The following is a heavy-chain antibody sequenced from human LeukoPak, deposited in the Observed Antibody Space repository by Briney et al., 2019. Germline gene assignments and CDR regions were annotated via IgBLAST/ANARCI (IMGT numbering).Heavy chain of an antibody. J-gene: IGHJ4*02. CDR1: GGSISSYY. V-gene: IGHV4-59*01. CDR2: IYYNGST. D-gene: IGHD3-10*01. Sequence: PSETLSLTCTVSGGSISSYYWSWIRQPPGKGLEWIGYIYYNGSTNYNPSLKSRVTISVDTSKNQFSLKLSSVTAADTAVYYCARRAGKLELDYWGQGTLVTVSS. CDR3: ARRAGKLELDY.